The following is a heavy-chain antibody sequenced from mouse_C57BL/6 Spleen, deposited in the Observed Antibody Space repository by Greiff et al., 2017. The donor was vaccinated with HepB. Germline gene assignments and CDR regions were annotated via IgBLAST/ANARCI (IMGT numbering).Heavy chain of an antibody. V-gene: IGHV1-52*01. J-gene: IGHJ4*01. CDR1: GYTFTSYW. Sequence: VQLQQPGAELVRPGSSVKLSCKASGYTFTSYWMHWVKQRPIQGLEWIGNIDPSDSETHYNQKFKDKATLTVEKSSSTAYMQLSSLTSEDSAVYYCARGEIYAMDYWGQGTSVTVSS. CDR3: ARGEIYAMDY. CDR2: IDPSDSET.